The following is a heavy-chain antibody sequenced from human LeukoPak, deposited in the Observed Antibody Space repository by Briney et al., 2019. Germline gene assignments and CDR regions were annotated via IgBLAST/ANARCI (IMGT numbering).Heavy chain of an antibody. V-gene: IGHV1-69*04. CDR1: GGTFSSFA. Sequence: GASVKVSCKTSGGTFSSFAVSWVRQAPGQGLEWMGRIIPILKIAKYAQKFQGRVTITADTATTTAYMELTSLRSDDTAVYYCARAPFYYDSSGYPDYWGQGTLVTVSS. CDR2: IIPILKIA. CDR3: ARAPFYYDSSGYPDY. J-gene: IGHJ4*02. D-gene: IGHD3-22*01.